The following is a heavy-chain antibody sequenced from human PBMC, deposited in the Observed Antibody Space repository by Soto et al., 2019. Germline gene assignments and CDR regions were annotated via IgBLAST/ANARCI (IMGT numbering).Heavy chain of an antibody. J-gene: IGHJ6*02. CDR3: ARDGYYCYGMDV. CDR2: ISSSSRYI. CDR1: GFTFSSYS. V-gene: IGHV3-21*01. Sequence: EVQLVESGGGLVKPGGSLRLSCAASGFTFSSYSMNWVRQAPGKGLEWVSSISSSSRYIYYADSVKGRFTISRDNAKNPLYLQMNSLRAEDTAVYYCARDGYYCYGMDVWGQGTTVTVSS.